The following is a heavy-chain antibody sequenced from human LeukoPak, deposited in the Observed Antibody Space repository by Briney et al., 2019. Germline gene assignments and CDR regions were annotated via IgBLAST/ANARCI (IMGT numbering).Heavy chain of an antibody. CDR3: TRTGSTGGY. CDR2: IHYSGST. CDR1: GGSVSGGNYY. D-gene: IGHD1-7*01. Sequence: PSETLSLTCTVSGGSVSGGNYYCSWIRQSPGKGLEWIGYIHYSGSTVYNPSLKSRVTMSIDTSKNQFSLNLSSATAADTAVYYCTRTGSTGGYWGQGTLVTASS. V-gene: IGHV4-61*01. J-gene: IGHJ4*02.